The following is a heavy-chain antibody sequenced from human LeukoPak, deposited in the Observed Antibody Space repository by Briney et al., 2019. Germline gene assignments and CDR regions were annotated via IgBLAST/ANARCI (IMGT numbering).Heavy chain of an antibody. CDR3: ARDAASSGYGHSSSWQFDY. V-gene: IGHV3-48*03. D-gene: IGHD6-13*01. CDR2: ISSSGSTI. Sequence: GGSLRLSCATSGFTFSSYEMHWVRQAPGKGLEWVSYISSSGSTIYYADSVKGRFTISRDNAKNSLYLQMNSLRAEDTAVYYCARDAASSGYGHSSSWQFDYWGQGTLVTVSS. J-gene: IGHJ4*02. CDR1: GFTFSSYE.